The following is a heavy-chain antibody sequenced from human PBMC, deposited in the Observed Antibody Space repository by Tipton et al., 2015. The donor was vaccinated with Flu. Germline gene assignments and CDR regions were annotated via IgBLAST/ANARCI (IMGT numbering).Heavy chain of an antibody. CDR1: GGAVSRSGYY. CDR3: TRPGYGDCYYYGVDV. Sequence: TLSLTCNVSGGAVSRSGYYWGWIRQPPGKGLEWIGGIYNSGTTQYTPSLKSRVTISLYTSKNQFSLKLSSVTAADTAVYYCTRPGYGDCYYYGVDVWGQGTTVTVSS. J-gene: IGHJ6*02. CDR2: IYNSGTT. V-gene: IGHV4-39*01. D-gene: IGHD4-17*01.